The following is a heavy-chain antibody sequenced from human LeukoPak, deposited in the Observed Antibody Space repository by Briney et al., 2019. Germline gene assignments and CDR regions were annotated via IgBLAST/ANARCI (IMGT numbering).Heavy chain of an antibody. CDR2: IYYSGTT. CDR1: GGSISSDY. J-gene: IGHJ4*02. D-gene: IGHD5-12*01. Sequence: SETLSLTCTVSGGSISSDYWSWIRQSPGKGLEWIGYIYYSGTTSYNPSLKSRVTISLDTSKNQFSLKLSSVTAADTAVYYCARGSGYSGYGFDYWGQGTLVTVSS. CDR3: ARGSGYSGYGFDY. V-gene: IGHV4-59*01.